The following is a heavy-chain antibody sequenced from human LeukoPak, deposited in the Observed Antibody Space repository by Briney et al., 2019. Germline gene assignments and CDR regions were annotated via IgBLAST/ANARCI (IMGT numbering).Heavy chain of an antibody. CDR1: GYTFTSYD. D-gene: IGHD3-10*01. J-gene: IGHJ6*02. Sequence: ASVKVSCKASGYTFTSYDINWVRQAPGQGLEWMGWISPYNGYTSYAQNFQGRVTMTTDASTSTAYMELRSLRSDDTAVYYCVREVTMVRGVITFYHYNGMDVWGQGTAVTVSS. V-gene: IGHV1-18*01. CDR2: ISPYNGYT. CDR3: VREVTMVRGVITFYHYNGMDV.